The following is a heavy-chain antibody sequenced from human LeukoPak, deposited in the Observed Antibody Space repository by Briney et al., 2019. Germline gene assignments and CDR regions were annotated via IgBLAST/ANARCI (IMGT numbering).Heavy chain of an antibody. V-gene: IGHV3-23*01. CDR1: GFTFSSYA. Sequence: QPGGSLRLSCAASGFTFSSYAMSWVRQAPGEGLEWVSAISGSGGSTYYADSVKGRFTISRDNSKNTLYLQMNSLRAEDTAVYYCANPGYDFWSGYFYGMDVWGQGTTVTVSS. CDR3: ANPGYDFWSGYFYGMDV. CDR2: ISGSGGST. D-gene: IGHD3-3*01. J-gene: IGHJ6*02.